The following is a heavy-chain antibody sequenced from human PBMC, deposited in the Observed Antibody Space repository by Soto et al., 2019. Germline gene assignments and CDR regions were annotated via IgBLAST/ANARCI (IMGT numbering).Heavy chain of an antibody. V-gene: IGHV1-69*01. CDR1: GDMFRNSA. D-gene: IGHD3-10*01. Sequence: QVQLVQSGAEVKRPGSSLKVSCKASGDMFRNSAFSWVRQAPGQGLAWMGVIIPLFRKTDVAQKFQGRVNLTADESTSSLYMEVSSLTSEDTAVYYCARARLSNGDPNIYFFDGLDVWGQGTTITVSS. CDR2: IIPLFRKT. J-gene: IGHJ6*02. CDR3: ARARLSNGDPNIYFFDGLDV.